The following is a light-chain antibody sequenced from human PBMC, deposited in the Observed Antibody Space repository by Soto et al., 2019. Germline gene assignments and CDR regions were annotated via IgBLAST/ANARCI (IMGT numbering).Light chain of an antibody. CDR2: DAS. V-gene: IGKV1-33*01. Sequence: DIQLTQTPSSLSASVGDRVTITCQASQDINNYVNWYQQKAGTAPNLLIYDASTLKPGVPSRFSGSGSGTDFTFTISSLQPEDFAKYFCQQSDDLPTFGQGTRLEIK. CDR3: QQSDDLPT. J-gene: IGKJ5*01. CDR1: QDINNY.